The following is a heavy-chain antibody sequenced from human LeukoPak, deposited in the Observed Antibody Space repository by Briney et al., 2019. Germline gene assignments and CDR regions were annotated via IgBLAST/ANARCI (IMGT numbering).Heavy chain of an antibody. CDR2: IYYSGST. CDR3: ARQSSFTYYFDS. CDR1: GGSISSGGYY. V-gene: IGHV4-31*03. J-gene: IGHJ4*02. Sequence: PSQTLSLTCTVSGGSISSGGYYWSWIRQHPGKGLEWIGYIYYSGSTYYNPSLKSRVAISVDTSKNQFSLKLSSVTAADTAVYYCARQSSFTYYFDSWGQGTLVTVSS.